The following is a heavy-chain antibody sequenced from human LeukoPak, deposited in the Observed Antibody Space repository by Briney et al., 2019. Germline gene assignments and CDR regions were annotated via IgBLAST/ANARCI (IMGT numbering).Heavy chain of an antibody. CDR2: MNPNSGNT. CDR1: GYTFTSYD. V-gene: IGHV1-8*03. Sequence: GASVKVSCNASGYTFTSYDINWVRQATGQGLEWMGWMNPNSGNTGYAQKFQGRVTITRNTSISTAYMELSSLRSEDTAVYYCARRGQTVTKYYGLVLRRWDPHYFDYWGQGTLVTVSS. CDR3: ARRGQTVTKYYGLVLRRWDPHYFDY. D-gene: IGHD4-11*01. J-gene: IGHJ4*02.